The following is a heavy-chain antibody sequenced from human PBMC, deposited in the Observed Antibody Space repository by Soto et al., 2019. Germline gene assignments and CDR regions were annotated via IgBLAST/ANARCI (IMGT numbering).Heavy chain of an antibody. V-gene: IGHV4-34*01. CDR2: INHSGST. J-gene: IGHJ6*03. CDR3: ARFSSSPPRYYYYMDV. Sequence: SETLSLTCAVYGGSFSGYYWSWFRQPPGKGLEWIGEINHSGSTNYNPSLKSRVTISVDTSKNQFSLKLSSVTAADPAVYYCARFSSSPPRYYYYMDVWGKGTTVT. CDR1: GGSFSGYY. D-gene: IGHD6-6*01.